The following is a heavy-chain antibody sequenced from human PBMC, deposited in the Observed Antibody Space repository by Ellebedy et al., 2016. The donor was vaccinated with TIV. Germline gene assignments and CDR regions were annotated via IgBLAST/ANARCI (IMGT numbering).Heavy chain of an antibody. Sequence: AASVKVSCKASGYTFTGYYMHWVRQAPGQGLEWMGRIIPILGIANYAQKFQGRVTITADKSTSTAYMELSSLRSEDTAVYYCARRTYYDFWSGYSDYGMDVWGQGTTVTVSS. CDR2: IIPILGIA. CDR1: GYTFTGYY. D-gene: IGHD3-3*01. CDR3: ARRTYYDFWSGYSDYGMDV. V-gene: IGHV1-69*02. J-gene: IGHJ6*02.